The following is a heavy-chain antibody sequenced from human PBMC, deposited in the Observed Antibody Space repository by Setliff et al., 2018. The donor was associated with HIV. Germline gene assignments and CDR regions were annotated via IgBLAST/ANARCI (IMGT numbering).Heavy chain of an antibody. Sequence: PSETLSLTCTVSGGSINTYYWSWIRQPAGRGLEWMGRIHTSGSTNYNPSLTSRVTLSVDTSKNQFFLKLTSLSAADTAVYYCARDRIEVVVDGPHDVFDVWGRGTTVTVSS. J-gene: IGHJ3*01. CDR1: GGSINTYY. D-gene: IGHD2-15*01. CDR3: ARDRIEVVVDGPHDVFDV. CDR2: IHTSGST. V-gene: IGHV4-4*07.